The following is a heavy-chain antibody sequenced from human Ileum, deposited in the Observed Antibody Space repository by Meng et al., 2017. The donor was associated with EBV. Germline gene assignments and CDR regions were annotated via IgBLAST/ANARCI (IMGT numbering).Heavy chain of an antibody. CDR1: GDSISSNSW. Sequence: VHLQEAGPGLVKPSGTLSLPCTVSGDSISSNSWWNWVRQPPGKGLEWIGDIYHSGDSNYNPSPKSRVTISLDNSNNQFSLTLSSVTAADTAVYYCARDPIPVPGRNFDYWGQGTLVTVSS. CDR2: IYHSGDS. CDR3: ARDPIPVPGRNFDY. J-gene: IGHJ4*02. D-gene: IGHD6-19*01. V-gene: IGHV4-4*02.